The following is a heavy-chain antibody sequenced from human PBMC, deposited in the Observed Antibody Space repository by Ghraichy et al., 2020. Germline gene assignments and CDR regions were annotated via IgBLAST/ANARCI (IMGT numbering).Heavy chain of an antibody. CDR2: FAASGGGGTT. D-gene: IGHD4/OR15-4a*01. CDR1: GFTFSSFA. V-gene: IGHV3-23*01. Sequence: GGSLRLSCAASGFTFSSFAMSWVRQSSGKGLEWVSTFAASGGGGTTYYADSVKGRFTISRDNSKETVYLQMNSLRAEDTALYYCARDQGYGGNDDAFDNWGQGTMVTVSS. CDR3: ARDQGYGGNDDAFDN. J-gene: IGHJ3*02.